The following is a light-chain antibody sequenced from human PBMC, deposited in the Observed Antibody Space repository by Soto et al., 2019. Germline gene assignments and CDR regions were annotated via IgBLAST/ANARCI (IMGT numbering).Light chain of an antibody. V-gene: IGKV1-5*03. J-gene: IGKJ1*01. CDR2: KAS. Sequence: IQMTPSPSSLSASVGDRVTITCRASQSISSWLAWYQQKPGKAPKLLIYKASSLESGVPSRFSGSGSGTEFTLTISSLQPDDFATYYCQQYNSYQWTFGQGTKVDIK. CDR1: QSISSW. CDR3: QQYNSYQWT.